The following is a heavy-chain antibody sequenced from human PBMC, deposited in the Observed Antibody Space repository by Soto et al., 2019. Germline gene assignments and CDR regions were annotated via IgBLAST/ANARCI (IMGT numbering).Heavy chain of an antibody. V-gene: IGHV3-7*01. D-gene: IGHD3-22*01. CDR3: ARGWGYFDSSGFPYLYAMDV. J-gene: IGHJ6*02. Sequence: PGGSVRLSCAASGFTFSTYWMSWVRQAPGKGLEWVANIKEDGSEKYYVDSVEGRFTISRDNAKNSLYLQMTSLRAEDTALYYCARGWGYFDSSGFPYLYAMDVWGQGTTVTVSS. CDR1: GFTFSTYW. CDR2: IKEDGSEK.